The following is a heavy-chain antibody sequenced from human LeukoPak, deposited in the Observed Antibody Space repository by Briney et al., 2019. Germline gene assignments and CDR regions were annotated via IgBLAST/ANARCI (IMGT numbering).Heavy chain of an antibody. J-gene: IGHJ4*02. CDR3: ARVGTYGSGSYLSWLDY. CDR2: IDYSGST. Sequence: SETLSLTCTVSGGSIRSYYWSWIRQPPGKGLEWIGYIDYSGSTNYNPSLKSRVTISVDTSKNQFSLKLSSVTAADTAVYYCARVGTYGSGSYLSWLDYWGQGTLVTVSS. CDR1: GGSIRSYY. V-gene: IGHV4-59*01. D-gene: IGHD3-10*01.